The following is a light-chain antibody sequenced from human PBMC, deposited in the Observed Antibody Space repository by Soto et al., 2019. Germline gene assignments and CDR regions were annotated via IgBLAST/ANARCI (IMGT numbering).Light chain of an antibody. J-gene: IGLJ2*01. V-gene: IGLV3-1*01. Sequence: SYELTQPPSVSVSPGQTASITCSGDKLGDKYACWYQQKPGQSPVLVIYQDSTRPSGIPERFSGSNPGNTATLTISGTQAMDEADYYCQAWDSSTVVFGGGTKLTVL. CDR1: KLGDKY. CDR2: QDS. CDR3: QAWDSSTVV.